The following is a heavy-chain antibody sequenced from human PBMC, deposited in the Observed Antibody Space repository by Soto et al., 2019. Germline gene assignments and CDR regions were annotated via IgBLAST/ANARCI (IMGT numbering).Heavy chain of an antibody. CDR2: IVVGSGNT. J-gene: IGHJ4*02. CDR3: AARRGGYSYGDFDY. CDR1: GFTFTSSA. V-gene: IGHV1-58*01. D-gene: IGHD5-18*01. Sequence: GASVKVSCKASGFTFTSSAVQWVRQARGQRLEWIGWIVVGSGNTNYAQKFQERVTITRDMSTSTAYMELSSLRSEDTAVYYCAARRGGYSYGDFDYWGQGTLVTV.